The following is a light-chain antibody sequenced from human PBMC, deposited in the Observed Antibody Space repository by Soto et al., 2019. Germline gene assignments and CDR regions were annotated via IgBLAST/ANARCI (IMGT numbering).Light chain of an antibody. CDR3: QQSYSTPLT. V-gene: IGKV1-39*01. CDR2: AAS. CDR1: QSVTNF. J-gene: IGKJ4*01. Sequence: DIQMTQSPSSLSASVGDSVTISCRTSQSVTNFLNWYQQKPGKAPKVLIYAASSLQSGVPARFSGSGSGTDFTLTISRLQPEDFATYYCQQSYSTPLTFGGGTKVEIK.